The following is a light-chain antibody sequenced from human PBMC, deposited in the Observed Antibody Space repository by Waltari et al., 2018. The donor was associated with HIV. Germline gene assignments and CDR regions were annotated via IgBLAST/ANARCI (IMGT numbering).Light chain of an antibody. CDR3: SSYSGRNRSVI. V-gene: IGLV2-8*01. CDR2: EVT. Sequence: QSALTQPPSASGSPGQAVTISCTGPSSDVGGHSYVSWYQQHPGKAPKLIISEVTKRPSGVPDRFSGSKSGNTASLTVSGLQAEDEGDYFCSSYSGRNRSVIFGGGTRVTVL. J-gene: IGLJ2*01. CDR1: SSDVGGHSY.